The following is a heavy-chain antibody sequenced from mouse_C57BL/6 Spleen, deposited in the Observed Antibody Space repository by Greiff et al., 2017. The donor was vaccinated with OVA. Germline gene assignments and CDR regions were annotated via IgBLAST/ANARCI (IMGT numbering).Heavy chain of an antibody. Sequence: VKLVESGPELVKPGASVKISCKASGYTFTDYYINWVKQRPGQGLEWIGWIFPGSGSTYYNEKFKGKATLTVDKSSSTAYMLLSSLTSEDSAVYFCARGGLLRRAYAMDYWGQGTSVTVSS. CDR3: ARGGLLRRAYAMDY. CDR2: IFPGSGST. CDR1: GYTFTDYY. V-gene: IGHV1-75*01. J-gene: IGHJ4*01. D-gene: IGHD2-3*01.